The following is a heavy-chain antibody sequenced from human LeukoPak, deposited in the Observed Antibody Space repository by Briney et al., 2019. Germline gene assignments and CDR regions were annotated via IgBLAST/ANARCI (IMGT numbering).Heavy chain of an antibody. Sequence: GGSLRLSCAASGFTFDDYGMSWVRQAPGKGMEWVSGINWNGGSTGYADSVKGRFTISRDNAKNSLYLQMNSLRAEDTAVYYCAELGITMIGGVWGKGTTVTISS. CDR2: INWNGGST. J-gene: IGHJ6*04. D-gene: IGHD3-10*02. CDR1: GFTFDDYG. CDR3: AELGITMIGGV. V-gene: IGHV3-20*04.